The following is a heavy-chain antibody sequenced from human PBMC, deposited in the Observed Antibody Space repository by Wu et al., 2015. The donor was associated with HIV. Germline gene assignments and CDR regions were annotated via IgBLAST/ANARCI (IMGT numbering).Heavy chain of an antibody. J-gene: IGHJ4*02. Sequence: QLVQSGAEVKKPGSSVKVSCKASGGTFNNFAISWVRQAPGQGLEWMGGIIPISGTTNYTQKFQGRLTIITDESTGAAYMELSSLTSEDTAMYYCARAAYYGDYVGGYFDYWGQGTLVTVSS. D-gene: IGHD4-17*01. CDR3: ARAAYYGDYVGGYFDY. CDR1: GGTFNNFA. CDR2: IIPISGTT. V-gene: IGHV1-69*05.